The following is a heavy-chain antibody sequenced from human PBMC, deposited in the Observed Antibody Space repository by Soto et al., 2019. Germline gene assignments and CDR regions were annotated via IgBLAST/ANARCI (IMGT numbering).Heavy chain of an antibody. CDR1: GFSLSTSGVG. Sequence: QITLKESGPTLVKPTQTLTLTCTFSGFSLSTSGVGVGWIRQPPGKALEWLALIYWDDDKRYSPSLKSRLTITKDTSKNQVVLTMTNMDPVDTATYYCARGDCISTSCLDAFDIWGQGTMVTVSS. CDR3: ARGDCISTSCLDAFDI. V-gene: IGHV2-5*02. J-gene: IGHJ3*02. CDR2: IYWDDDK. D-gene: IGHD2-2*01.